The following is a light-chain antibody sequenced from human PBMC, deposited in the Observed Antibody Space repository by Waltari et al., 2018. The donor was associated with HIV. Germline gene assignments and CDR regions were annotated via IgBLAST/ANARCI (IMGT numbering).Light chain of an antibody. CDR3: VLYMGSGIWV. V-gene: IGLV8-61*01. Sequence: VVTQEPSFSVSPGGTVTLTCGLSSGSVSTSYYPSWYQQTPGQAPRTLIYSTNTRSSGVPDRFSGSILGNKAALTITGAQADDESDYYCVLYMGSGIWVFG. CDR2: STN. J-gene: IGLJ3*02. CDR1: SGSVSTSYY.